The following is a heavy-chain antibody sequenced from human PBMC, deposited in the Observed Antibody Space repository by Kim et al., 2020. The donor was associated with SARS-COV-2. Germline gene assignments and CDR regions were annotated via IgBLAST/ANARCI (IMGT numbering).Heavy chain of an antibody. CDR1: GESFSGYY. J-gene: IGHJ4*02. Sequence: ESLSLTCAVYGESFSGYYWNWLCQPPGKGLEWIGEINYNGNINYNPSLKSRVSISADASKNQFSLKVNSVTAADTVVYYCAGGRTALPCYWGRGTLVTV. CDR3: AGGRTALPCY. D-gene: IGHD2-21*02. V-gene: IGHV4-34*01. CDR2: INYNGNI.